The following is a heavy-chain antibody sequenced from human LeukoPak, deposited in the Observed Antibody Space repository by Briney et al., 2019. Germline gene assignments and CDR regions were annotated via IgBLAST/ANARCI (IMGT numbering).Heavy chain of an antibody. D-gene: IGHD1-26*01. CDR3: ARRLRIEGGTRRGDALDM. V-gene: IGHV4-4*07. CDR1: GGSISGYY. J-gene: IGHJ3*02. CDR2: IYTNVIT. Sequence: SETLSLTCIVSGGSISGYYWNWIRQPAGKGLEWIGRIYTNVITNYNPSLKSRVTMSVDTSKNQFSLRVNSVTAADTAVYYCARRLRIEGGTRRGDALDMWGQGTMVTAAS.